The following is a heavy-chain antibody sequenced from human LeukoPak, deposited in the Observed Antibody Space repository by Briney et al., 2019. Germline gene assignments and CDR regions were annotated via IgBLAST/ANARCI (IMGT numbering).Heavy chain of an antibody. CDR3: ARAINSQDYGDYVGGMDV. J-gene: IGHJ6*02. V-gene: IGHV3-33*01. CDR2: IWYDGSNK. D-gene: IGHD4-17*01. Sequence: PGGSLRLSCAASGFTFSSYGMHWVRQAPGKGLEWVAVIWYDGSNKYYADSVKGRFTISRDNSKNTLYLQMNSLRAEDTAVYYCARAINSQDYGDYVGGMDVWGQGTTVTVSS. CDR1: GFTFSSYG.